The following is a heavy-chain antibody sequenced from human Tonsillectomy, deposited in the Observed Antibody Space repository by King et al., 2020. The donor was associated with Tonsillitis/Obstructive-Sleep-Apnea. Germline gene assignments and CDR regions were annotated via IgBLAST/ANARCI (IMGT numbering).Heavy chain of an antibody. J-gene: IGHJ5*02. D-gene: IGHD2-2*01. CDR2: IYYSGST. Sequence: LQLQESGPGLVKPSENLSLSCSVSGGSISSSTYYWGWIRQPPGKGLEWIGNIYYSGSTYYNPSLKSRVTISVDTSKNQFSLKLSSVTAADTAVYYCARQYCSFISCQSSREGFDPWGQGTLVTVSS. CDR1: GGSISSSTYY. CDR3: ARQYCSFISCQSSREGFDP. V-gene: IGHV4-39*01.